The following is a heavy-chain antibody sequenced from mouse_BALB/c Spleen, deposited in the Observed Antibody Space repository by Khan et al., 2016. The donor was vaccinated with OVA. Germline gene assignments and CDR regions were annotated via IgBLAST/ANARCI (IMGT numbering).Heavy chain of an antibody. J-gene: IGHJ4*01. CDR3: ARTYFSDGNYGDYYTMDY. V-gene: IGHV2-2*03. CDR2: IWSGGST. D-gene: IGHD2-1*01. Sequence: VQLQQSGPGLVQPSQSLSITCTVSGFSLTSYGVPWVRQSPGKGLEWLGVIWSGGSTDYNSAFISRLTISKDNSKSQVFFKMNRLQSNDTAIYYCARTYFSDGNYGDYYTMDYWGQGTSVTVSS. CDR1: GFSLTSYG.